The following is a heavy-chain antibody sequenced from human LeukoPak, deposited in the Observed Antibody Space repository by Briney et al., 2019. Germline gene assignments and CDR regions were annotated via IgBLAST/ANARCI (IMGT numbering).Heavy chain of an antibody. CDR3: ARGRSYGGNSIGY. CDR1: GGSVSRGVYY. V-gene: IGHV4-61*08. J-gene: IGHJ4*02. Sequence: KPSETLSLSCTVSGGSVSRGVYYWSWIRQPPGKGLEWIGCIHYSESTNYNPSLKSRVTISVDTSKSQFSLKLSSVTAADTAVYYCARGRSYGGNSIGYWGQGTLVTVSS. D-gene: IGHD4-23*01. CDR2: IHYSEST.